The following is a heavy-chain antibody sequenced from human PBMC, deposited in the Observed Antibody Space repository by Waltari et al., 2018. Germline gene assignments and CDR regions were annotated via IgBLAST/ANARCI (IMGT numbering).Heavy chain of an antibody. Sequence: QVQLVQSGAEVKKPGASVKVSCKASGDTLATPDITWVRQAPGQGLEWMGWMSPKSGNIGYAQKFLGRVTTTMDISINTAYMELSRLTSEDTAVYYCAAEKWERQGGYYYFGMDVWGQGTTVTVSS. J-gene: IGHJ6*02. CDR3: AAEKWERQGGYYYFGMDV. CDR2: MSPKSGNI. V-gene: IGHV1-8*01. D-gene: IGHD1-26*01. CDR1: GDTLATPD.